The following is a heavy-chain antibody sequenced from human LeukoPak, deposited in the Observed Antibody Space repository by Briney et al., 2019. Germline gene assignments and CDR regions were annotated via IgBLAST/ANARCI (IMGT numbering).Heavy chain of an antibody. Sequence: GRSLRLSCAASGLTFSSYGMHWVRQAPGKGLEWVAVISYDGSNKYYADSVKGRFTISRDNSKNTLYLQMNSLRAEDTAMYYCAKDPPYSSGWYYFDYWGQGTLVTVSS. CDR1: GLTFSSYG. CDR3: AKDPPYSSGWYYFDY. CDR2: ISYDGSNK. J-gene: IGHJ4*02. D-gene: IGHD6-19*01. V-gene: IGHV3-30*18.